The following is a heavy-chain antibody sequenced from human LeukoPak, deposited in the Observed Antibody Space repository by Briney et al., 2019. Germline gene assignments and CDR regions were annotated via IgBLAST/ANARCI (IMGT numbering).Heavy chain of an antibody. CDR2: ITWNGGGT. Sequence: QPGGSLRLSCAASGFSFDEYSVHWVHQAPGKGLEWVSLITWNGGGTSYADSVKGRFTISRDNKKSSLFLQMHSLRTEDTAFYFCVKDGLQYCTSTSCYEFQSWGQGTLVTVSS. CDR3: VKDGLQYCTSTSCYEFQS. D-gene: IGHD2-2*01. V-gene: IGHV3-43*01. J-gene: IGHJ4*02. CDR1: GFSFDEYS.